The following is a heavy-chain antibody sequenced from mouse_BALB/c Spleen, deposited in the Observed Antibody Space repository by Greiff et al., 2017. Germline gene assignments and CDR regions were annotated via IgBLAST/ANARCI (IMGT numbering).Heavy chain of an antibody. Sequence: DVMLVESGGGLVQPGGSLRLSCATSGFTFSDFYMEWVRQPPGKRLEWIAASRNKANDYTTEYSASVKGRFIVSRDTSQSILYLQMNALRTEDTAVDYCDKEEYGNPDERSAMDYWGQGTSVTVSS. V-gene: IGHV7-1*02. CDR3: DKEEYGNPDERSAMDY. D-gene: IGHD2-10*02. CDR2: SRNKANDYTT. CDR1: GFTFSDFY. J-gene: IGHJ4*01.